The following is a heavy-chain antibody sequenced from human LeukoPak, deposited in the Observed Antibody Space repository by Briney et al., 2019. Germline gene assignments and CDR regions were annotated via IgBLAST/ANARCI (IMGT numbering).Heavy chain of an antibody. D-gene: IGHD2-8*01. CDR3: VSPKTNGWFDS. Sequence: KPSETLSLTCSVSGGSISRNSYYWGWIRQPPVKGLEWMGYISYSGSTYYNPSLKSRVTISVDTSKNQFSLKLRSVTAADTAVYYCVSPKTNGWFDSWGQGSLVTVSS. V-gene: IGHV4-39*07. CDR2: ISYSGST. CDR1: GGSISRNSYY. J-gene: IGHJ5*01.